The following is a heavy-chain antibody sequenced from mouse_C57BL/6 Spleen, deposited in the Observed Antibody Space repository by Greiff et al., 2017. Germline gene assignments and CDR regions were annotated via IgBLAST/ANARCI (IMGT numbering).Heavy chain of an antibody. D-gene: IGHD2-3*01. CDR3: ARYDGYYFDY. CDR1: GYTFTDYN. CDR2: INPNNGGT. J-gene: IGHJ2*01. V-gene: IGHV1-18*01. Sequence: EVQRVESGPELVKPGASVKIPCKASGYTFTDYNMDWVKQSHGKSLEWIGDINPNNGGTTYNQKFKGKATLTVDKSSSTAYMELRSLTSEDTAVYYCARYDGYYFDYWGQGTTLTVSS.